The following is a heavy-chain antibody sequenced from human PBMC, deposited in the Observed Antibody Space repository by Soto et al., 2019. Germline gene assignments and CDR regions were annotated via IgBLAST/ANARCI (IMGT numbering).Heavy chain of an antibody. CDR3: ARDLNLDGTTPDY. Sequence: PGGSLRLSCAASGLTFSSYGMHWVRQAPGKGLEWVAVIWYDGSNKYYADSVKGRFTISRDNSKNTLYLQMNSLRAEDTAVYYCARDLNLDGTTPDYWGQGTLVTVSS. CDR2: IWYDGSNK. J-gene: IGHJ4*02. CDR1: GLTFSSYG. V-gene: IGHV3-33*01. D-gene: IGHD1-7*01.